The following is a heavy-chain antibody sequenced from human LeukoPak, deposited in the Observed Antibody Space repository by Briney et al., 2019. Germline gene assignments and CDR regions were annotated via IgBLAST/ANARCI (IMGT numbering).Heavy chain of an antibody. V-gene: IGHV1-46*01. J-gene: IGHJ5*02. CDR2: IHPSGGDR. CDR3: ARDEWGARSGWFEH. Sequence: AAVKVAYKPCVYTFTSYYMHGVRLPPGQGLEWMGIIHPSGGDRSYAQEFQDRVTMTRDTSTSTVYMELKSLRSEDTAVYYCARDEWGARSGWFEHWGQGTLVTVSS. CDR1: VYTFTSYY. D-gene: IGHD6-19*01.